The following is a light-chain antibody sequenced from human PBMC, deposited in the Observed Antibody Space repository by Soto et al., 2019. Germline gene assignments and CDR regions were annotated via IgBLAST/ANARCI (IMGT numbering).Light chain of an antibody. J-gene: IGKJ4*01. V-gene: IGKV3-20*01. CDR1: QGVSSSS. Sequence: EIVLTQSPGTLSLSPGVIATLSCRASQGVSSSSLAWYQQKPGQTPRLLIYGASSRATGIPDRFSGSGSGTHFTLTIRRLEPEDFAVYYGQQFGSSPLLTFGEGTKVEIK. CDR2: GAS. CDR3: QQFGSSPLLT.